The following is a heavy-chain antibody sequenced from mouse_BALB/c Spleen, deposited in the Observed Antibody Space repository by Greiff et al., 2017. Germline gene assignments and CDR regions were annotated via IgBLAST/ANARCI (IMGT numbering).Heavy chain of an antibody. V-gene: IGHV1-9*01. D-gene: IGHD3-1*01. CDR3: ARQLGLRGAYAMDY. Sequence: VQLQQSGAELMKPGASVKISCKATGYTFSSYWIEWVKQRPGHGLEWIGEILPGSGSTNYNEKFKGKATFTADTSSNTAYMQLSSLTSEDSAVYYCARQLGLRGAYAMDYWGQGTSVTVSS. CDR2: ILPGSGST. CDR1: GYTFSSYW. J-gene: IGHJ4*01.